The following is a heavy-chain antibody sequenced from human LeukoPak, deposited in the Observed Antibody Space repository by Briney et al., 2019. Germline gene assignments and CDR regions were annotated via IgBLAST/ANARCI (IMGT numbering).Heavy chain of an antibody. CDR1: GGSISSSSYY. CDR3: ARGQWLPTPIDY. CDR2: IYYSGST. D-gene: IGHD6-19*01. V-gene: IGHV4-39*01. J-gene: IGHJ4*02. Sequence: SETLSLTCTVSGGSISSSSYYWGWIRQPPGKGLEWIGSIYYSGSTYYNPSLKSRVTISVDTSKNQFSLKLSSVTAADTAVYYCARGQWLPTPIDYWGQGTLVTASS.